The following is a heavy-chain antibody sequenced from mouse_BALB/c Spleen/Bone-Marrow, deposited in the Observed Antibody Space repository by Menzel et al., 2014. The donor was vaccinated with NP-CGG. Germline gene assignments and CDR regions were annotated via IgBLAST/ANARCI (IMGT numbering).Heavy chain of an antibody. CDR1: GYTFTSYW. V-gene: IGHV1S22*01. Sequence: LKESGSELVRPGASVKLSRKASGYTFTSYWMHWVKQRHGQGLEWIGNIYPGSGRTNYDEKFKSKGTLTVDTSSSTAYMHLSSLTSEDSAVYYCTREDYRYDWFAYWGQGTLVTVSA. CDR3: TREDYRYDWFAY. CDR2: IYPGSGRT. J-gene: IGHJ3*01. D-gene: IGHD2-14*01.